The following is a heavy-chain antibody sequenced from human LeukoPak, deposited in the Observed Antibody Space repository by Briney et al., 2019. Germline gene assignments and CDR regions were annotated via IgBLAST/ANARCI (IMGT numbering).Heavy chain of an antibody. Sequence: GESLKISCKGSGYSFTSYWIGWVRQMPGKGLEWMGIIYPGDSDTRYSPSFQGQVTISADKSISTAYLQWSSLKASDTTMYYCARHRGSSGFQGYYFDYWGQGTLVTVSS. J-gene: IGHJ4*02. V-gene: IGHV5-51*01. D-gene: IGHD6-19*01. CDR3: ARHRGSSGFQGYYFDY. CDR1: GYSFTSYW. CDR2: IYPGDSDT.